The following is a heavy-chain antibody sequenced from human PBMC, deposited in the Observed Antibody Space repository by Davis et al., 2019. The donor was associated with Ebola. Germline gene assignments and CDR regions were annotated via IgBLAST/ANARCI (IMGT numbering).Heavy chain of an antibody. V-gene: IGHV1-69*06. CDR3: ATGVVAASVYGMDV. J-gene: IGHJ6*02. Sequence: SVKVSCKASGGTFSSYAISWVRQAPGQGLEWMGGIIPIFGTANYAQKFQGRVTMTEDTSTDTAYMELSSLRSEDTAVYYCATGVVAASVYGMDVWGQGTTVTVSS. CDR2: IIPIFGTA. D-gene: IGHD2-2*01. CDR1: GGTFSSYA.